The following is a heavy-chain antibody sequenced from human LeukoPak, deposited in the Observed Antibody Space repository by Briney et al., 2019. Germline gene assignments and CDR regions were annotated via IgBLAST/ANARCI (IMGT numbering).Heavy chain of an antibody. V-gene: IGHV3-30-3*01. D-gene: IGHD5-18*01. Sequence: PGGSLRLSCTASGFTFSNFWMGWVRQAPGKGLEWVAVISYDGNNQGYADSVKGRFTISRDNSKNTLYLQVNSLRAEDTAVYYCAREYTLSHLSGFDYWGQGTLVTVSS. CDR2: ISYDGNNQ. CDR1: GFTFSNFW. J-gene: IGHJ4*02. CDR3: AREYTLSHLSGFDY.